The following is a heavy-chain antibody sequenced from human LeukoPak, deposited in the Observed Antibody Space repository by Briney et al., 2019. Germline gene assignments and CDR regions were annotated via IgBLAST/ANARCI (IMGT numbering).Heavy chain of an antibody. CDR1: GYTFTGYY. V-gene: IGHV1-2*02. J-gene: IGHJ4*02. CDR3: ARALLWFGELFQPIDY. D-gene: IGHD3-10*01. CDR2: INPNSGGT. Sequence: ASVKVSCKASGYTFTGYYMHWVRQAPGQGLEWMGWINPNSGGTNYAQKFQGRVTMTRDTSISTAYMELSRLRSDDTAVYYCARALLWFGELFQPIDYWGQGTLVTVSS.